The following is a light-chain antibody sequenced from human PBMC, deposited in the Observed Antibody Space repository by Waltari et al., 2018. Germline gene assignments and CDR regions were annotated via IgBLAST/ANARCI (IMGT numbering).Light chain of an antibody. CDR3: CSYAGSITFWV. Sequence: QSALTQPRSVSGSPGQSVTISCTGTSSDVGGYNYVSWYQHHPGKAPKLIIYDVTKRPSGVPARCSASKSDNTASLTISGLQAEDEADYYCCSYAGSITFWVFGGGTKLTVL. CDR1: SSDVGGYNY. CDR2: DVT. V-gene: IGLV2-11*01. J-gene: IGLJ3*02.